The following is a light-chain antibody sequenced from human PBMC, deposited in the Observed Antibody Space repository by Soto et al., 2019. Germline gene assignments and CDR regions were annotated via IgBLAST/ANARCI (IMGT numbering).Light chain of an antibody. CDR3: HQSYSPPQT. Sequence: IQMTQSPTYLSPSVGDSFTITCRASQTIRTYLNWYQQKVGKAPKLLIHAASSLQSGVPSRFSGSGSGTDFTLTISSLEPEDFASYYCHQSYSPPQTFGQGTKVDIK. V-gene: IGKV1-39*01. CDR2: AAS. J-gene: IGKJ1*01. CDR1: QTIRTY.